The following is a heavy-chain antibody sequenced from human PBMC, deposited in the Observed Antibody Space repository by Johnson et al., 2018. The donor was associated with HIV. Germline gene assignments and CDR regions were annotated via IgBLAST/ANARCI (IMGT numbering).Heavy chain of an antibody. D-gene: IGHD6-13*01. CDR1: GFTFSSYA. CDR2: ISGSGGST. V-gene: IGHV3-23*04. CDR3: AKDPMFIAAAGSDAFDI. Sequence: VQLVESGGGLVQPGGSLRLSCAASGFTFSSYAMSWVRQAPGKGLEWVSAISGSGGSTYYADSVKGRFTISRDNSKNTLYLQMNSLRAEDTAVYYGAKDPMFIAAAGSDAFDIWDQGTMVTVSS. J-gene: IGHJ3*02.